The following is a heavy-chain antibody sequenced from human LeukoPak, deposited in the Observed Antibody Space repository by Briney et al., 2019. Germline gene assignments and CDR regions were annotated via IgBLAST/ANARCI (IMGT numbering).Heavy chain of an antibody. CDR3: VREVSAWPKNWFDP. V-gene: IGHV1-18*01. CDR2: ISAYNGNT. CDR1: GYTFTSYG. Sequence: GASVKVSCKASGYTFTSYGISWVRQAPGQGLEWMGWISAYNGNTNYAQKLQGRVTMTTDTSTSTAYMELRSLRSDDTAVYYCVREVSAWPKNWFDPWGQGTLVTVSS. J-gene: IGHJ5*02. D-gene: IGHD3-3*01.